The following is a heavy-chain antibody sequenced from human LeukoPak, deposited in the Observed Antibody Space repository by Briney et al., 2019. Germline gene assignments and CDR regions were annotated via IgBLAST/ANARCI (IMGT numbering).Heavy chain of an antibody. V-gene: IGHV3-23*01. D-gene: IGHD6-13*01. Sequence: QPGGSLRLSCEASGFTFSNYAMSWVRQAPGKGLEGVSPISGSGGSTYYRDSVKGRFTVSRDNSKNTLYLQMNSLRAEDTAVYYCAKSPAGSSWPSIDYWGQGTLVTVSS. CDR3: AKSPAGSSWPSIDY. CDR1: GFTFSNYA. CDR2: ISGSGGST. J-gene: IGHJ4*02.